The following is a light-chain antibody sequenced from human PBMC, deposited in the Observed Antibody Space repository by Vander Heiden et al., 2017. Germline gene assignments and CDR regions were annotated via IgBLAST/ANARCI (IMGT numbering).Light chain of an antibody. CDR2: AVS. Sequence: ALQMTQSPSSLSASVGDRVTITCRASPDIGNDLTWYQQKPGKAPKFLISAVSSLEGGVPSRFSCSGFGTDFTLTITSLQPEDSATYYCLQDHVFPWTLGQGTKVEVK. CDR3: LQDHVFPWT. CDR1: PDIGND. J-gene: IGKJ1*01. V-gene: IGKV1-6*01.